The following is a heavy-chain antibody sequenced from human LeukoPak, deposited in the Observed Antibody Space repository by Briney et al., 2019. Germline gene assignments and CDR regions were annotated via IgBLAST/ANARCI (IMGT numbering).Heavy chain of an antibody. Sequence: ASVKVSCKASGYIFTRYAMNWVRQAPGQGLEWMGWINTNTGYPTYDQGFTGQFVFSLDTSVNTAYLQISSLKAEDTAVYYCARDQGTSVTRDGMDVWGQGTTVTVSS. CDR2: INTNTGYP. V-gene: IGHV7-4-1*02. CDR1: GYIFTRYA. D-gene: IGHD4-17*01. CDR3: ARDQGTSVTRDGMDV. J-gene: IGHJ6*02.